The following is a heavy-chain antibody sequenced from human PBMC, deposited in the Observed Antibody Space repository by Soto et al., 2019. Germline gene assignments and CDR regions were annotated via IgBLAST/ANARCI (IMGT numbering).Heavy chain of an antibody. J-gene: IGHJ4*02. D-gene: IGHD3-10*01. Sequence: ASETLSLTCTVSGGSISSYYWSWIRQPPGKGLEWIGYIYYSGSTNYNPSLKSRVTISVDTSKNQFSLKLSSVTAADTAVYYCARGGLLWFGDPAPIDYWGQGTLVTVSS. V-gene: IGHV4-59*01. CDR3: ARGGLLWFGDPAPIDY. CDR1: GGSISSYY. CDR2: IYYSGST.